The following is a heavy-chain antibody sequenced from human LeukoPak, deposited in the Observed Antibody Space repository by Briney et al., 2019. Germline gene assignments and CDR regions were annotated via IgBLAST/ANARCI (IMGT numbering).Heavy chain of an antibody. CDR3: VHRTTVTSFDY. CDR1: GFSLTTSGVV. V-gene: IGHV2-5*02. CDR2: IYGDDNK. Sequence: SGPTLVNPTQTHTLTCTFSGFSLTTSGVVVGWVRQPPGKALEWVAFIYGDDNKRYSPSLKSRLTITKDTSKNQVVLTMTNVDPVDTATYYCVHRTTVTSFDYWGQGTLVTVSS. D-gene: IGHD4-17*01. J-gene: IGHJ4*02.